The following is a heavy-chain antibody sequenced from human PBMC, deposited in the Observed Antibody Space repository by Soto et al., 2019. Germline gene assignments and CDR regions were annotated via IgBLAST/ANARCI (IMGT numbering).Heavy chain of an antibody. Sequence: SVKVSCKASGCTFSSYAISWVRQAPGQGLEWMGGIIPIFGTANYAQKFQGRVTITADESTSTAYMELSSLRSEDTAVYYCASFYDFWSGYYKWSYYYYGMDVWGQGTTVTVSS. CDR1: GCTFSSYA. V-gene: IGHV1-69*13. CDR3: ASFYDFWSGYYKWSYYYYGMDV. CDR2: IIPIFGTA. J-gene: IGHJ6*02. D-gene: IGHD3-3*01.